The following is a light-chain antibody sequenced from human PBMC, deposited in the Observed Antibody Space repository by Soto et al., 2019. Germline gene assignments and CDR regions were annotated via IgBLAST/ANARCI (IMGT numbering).Light chain of an antibody. CDR3: SAYRRGIIV. CDR1: NNDVGGHMY. V-gene: IGLV2-14*01. Sequence: QSALTQPASVSGSPGQSITISCTGTNNDVGGHMYVSWYQHQAGKVPKLIIYEIDNRPSGVSDRFSGSKSGNTASLTISGLQAEDEAAYYYSAYRRGIIVFGGGTKLTVL. J-gene: IGLJ2*01. CDR2: EID.